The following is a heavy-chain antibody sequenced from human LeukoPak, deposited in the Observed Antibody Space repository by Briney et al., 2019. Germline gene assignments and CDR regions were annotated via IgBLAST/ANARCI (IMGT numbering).Heavy chain of an antibody. D-gene: IGHD2-21*02. Sequence: SETLSLTCAVYGGSFSGYYWSWIRQPPGKGLEWIGEINHSGSTNYNPSLKSRVTISVDTSKNQFSLKLSSVTAADAAVYYCASCGGDCHYYYYYMDVWGKGTTVTVSS. V-gene: IGHV4-34*01. CDR2: INHSGST. J-gene: IGHJ6*03. CDR1: GGSFSGYY. CDR3: ASCGGDCHYYYYYMDV.